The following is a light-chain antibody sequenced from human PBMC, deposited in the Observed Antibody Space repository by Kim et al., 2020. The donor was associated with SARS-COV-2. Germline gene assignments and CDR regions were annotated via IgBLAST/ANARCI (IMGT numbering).Light chain of an antibody. V-gene: IGLV2-8*01. CDR2: EVN. J-gene: IGLJ2*01. CDR3: SSYAGSNKV. CDR1: SSDVGGDKY. Sequence: QSALTQPPSASGSPGQSVTISCTGTSSDVGGDKYVSWYQQHPGKAPKLMIYEVNKRPSGVPDRFSGSKSGNTASLTVSGLQAEDEANYYCSSYAGSNKVFGGGTQLTVL.